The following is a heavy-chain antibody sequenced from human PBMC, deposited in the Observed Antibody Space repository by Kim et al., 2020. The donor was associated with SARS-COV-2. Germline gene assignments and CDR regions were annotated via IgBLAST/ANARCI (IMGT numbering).Heavy chain of an antibody. J-gene: IGHJ4*02. D-gene: IGHD5-12*01. V-gene: IGHV4-4*02. Sequence: STKSRPALKRRGTITVDKSKNQFSLNLSSVTAADTAVYYCARIRLRFFDYWGQGTLVTVSS. CDR3: ARIRLRFFDY. CDR2: ST.